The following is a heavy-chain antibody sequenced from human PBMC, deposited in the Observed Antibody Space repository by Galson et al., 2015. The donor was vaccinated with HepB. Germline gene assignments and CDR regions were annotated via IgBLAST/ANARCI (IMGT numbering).Heavy chain of an antibody. Sequence: SLRLSCAASGFTVSSNYMSWVRQAPGKGLEWVSVIYSGGSTYYADSVKGRFTISRHNSKNTLYLQMNSLRAEDTAVYYCARTLIVAAAADAFDIWGQGTMVTVSS. CDR1: GFTVSSNY. CDR2: IYSGGST. D-gene: IGHD6-13*01. V-gene: IGHV3-53*04. J-gene: IGHJ3*02. CDR3: ARTLIVAAAADAFDI.